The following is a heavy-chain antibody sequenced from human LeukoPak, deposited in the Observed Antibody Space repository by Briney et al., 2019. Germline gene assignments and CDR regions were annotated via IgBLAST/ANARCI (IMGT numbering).Heavy chain of an antibody. CDR1: GFTFSSYD. CDR2: ISGSGGSP. CDR3: AKTGALGSSSTYVDY. D-gene: IGHD6-13*01. Sequence: PGGSLRLSCAASGFTFSSYDMSWVRQAPGKGLEWVSGISGSGGSPYYADSVKGRFTISRDNSENSLFLQMNSLRAEDTAVYYCAKTGALGSSSTYVDYWGQGTMVTVSS. V-gene: IGHV3-23*01. J-gene: IGHJ4*02.